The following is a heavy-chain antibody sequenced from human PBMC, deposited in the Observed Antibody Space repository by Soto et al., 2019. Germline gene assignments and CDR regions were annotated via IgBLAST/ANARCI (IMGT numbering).Heavy chain of an antibody. Sequence: GSLRLSCASSGFTFTTYTMTWVRQAPGKGLEWFSSISGSSDNIYYADSVPGRFTVSRDNAKTSLYLQMDSLRAEDTAVYYCVFDFVVVPAAIGDDWGQGNLVIVSS. CDR3: VFDFVVVPAAIGDD. CDR1: GFTFTTYT. D-gene: IGHD2-2*01. V-gene: IGHV3-21*01. CDR2: ISGSSDNI. J-gene: IGHJ4*02.